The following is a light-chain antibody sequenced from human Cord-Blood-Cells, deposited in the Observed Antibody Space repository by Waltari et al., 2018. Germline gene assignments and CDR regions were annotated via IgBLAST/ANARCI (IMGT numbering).Light chain of an antibody. CDR3: SSYTSSSTWV. J-gene: IGLJ3*02. CDR2: DVS. Sequence: QSALTQPAPGSGPPGQSITIPCPGTTSDVGGYNYVPWSQQHPGKAPKVMIYDVSKRPSGVSNRFSGSKSGNTASLTISGLQAEDEADYYCSSYTSSSTWVFGGGTKLTVL. CDR1: TSDVGGYNY. V-gene: IGLV2-14*01.